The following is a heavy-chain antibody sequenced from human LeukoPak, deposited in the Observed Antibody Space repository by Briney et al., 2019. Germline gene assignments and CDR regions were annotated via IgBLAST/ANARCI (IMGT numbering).Heavy chain of an antibody. Sequence: PSETLSLTCTVSGGSVSSGSYYWSWIRQPPGKGLEWIGYIYYSGSTNYNPSLKSRVTISVDTSKNQFSLKLSSVTAADTAVYYCARENYYGMDVWGQGTTVIVSS. CDR3: ARENYYGMDV. V-gene: IGHV4-61*01. CDR1: GGSVSSGSYY. J-gene: IGHJ6*02. CDR2: IYYSGST.